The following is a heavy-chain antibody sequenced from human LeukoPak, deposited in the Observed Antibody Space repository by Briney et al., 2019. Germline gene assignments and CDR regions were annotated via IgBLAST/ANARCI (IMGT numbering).Heavy chain of an antibody. J-gene: IGHJ4*02. CDR3: AREWSGFGELPDY. CDR1: GSTFSSHW. Sequence: PGGSLRLSCAASGSTFSSHWMHWVRHAPGKGLVGVSRINSDGSSTTYADSVKGRFTISRDNAKNTLYPQMNSLRVEDTAVYYCAREWSGFGELPDYWGQGTLVTVSS. V-gene: IGHV3-74*01. CDR2: INSDGSST. D-gene: IGHD3-10*01.